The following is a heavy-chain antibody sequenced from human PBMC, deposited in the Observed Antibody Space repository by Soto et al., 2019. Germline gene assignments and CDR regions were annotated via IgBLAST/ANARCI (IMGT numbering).Heavy chain of an antibody. V-gene: IGHV3-30-3*01. D-gene: IGHD4-17*01. J-gene: IGHJ4*02. Sequence: QVQLAESGGGVVQPGRSLRLSCAASGFTFSGYAVHWVRQAPGKGLEWVAVITYDGSEKYYADSVKGRFTISRDNSKDTLYLQMNSLRTKDTAVYYCASCGDNRDHWGQGTLVTVSS. CDR2: ITYDGSEK. CDR1: GFTFSGYA. CDR3: ASCGDNRDH.